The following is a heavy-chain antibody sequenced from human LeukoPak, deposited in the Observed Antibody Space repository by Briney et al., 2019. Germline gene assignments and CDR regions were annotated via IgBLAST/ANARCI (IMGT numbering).Heavy chain of an antibody. Sequence: SETLSLTCAVYGESLNSYYWTWIRQSPGKGLEWIGDIFDGKTINYNPSLKSRVTISAATSSQQFSLNLKSVTAADTAVYLCASGAWATRLNSWAQGALVIVSS. V-gene: IGHV4-34*12. CDR2: IFDGKTI. J-gene: IGHJ4*02. CDR3: ASGAWATRLNS. D-gene: IGHD5-24*01. CDR1: GESLNSYY.